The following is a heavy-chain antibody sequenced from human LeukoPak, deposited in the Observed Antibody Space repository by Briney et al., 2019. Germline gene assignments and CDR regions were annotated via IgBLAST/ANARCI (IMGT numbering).Heavy chain of an antibody. Sequence: PGGSLRLSCAVSGFTVSSNYMSWVRQAPGKGLEGVGRIKSKTDGGTTDYAAPVKGRFTISRDDSKNTLYLQMNSLKTEDTAVYYCTTDLATVTTPWFDPWGQGTLVTVSS. J-gene: IGHJ5*02. CDR3: TTDLATVTTPWFDP. CDR2: IKSKTDGGTT. D-gene: IGHD4-17*01. V-gene: IGHV3-15*01. CDR1: GFTVSSNY.